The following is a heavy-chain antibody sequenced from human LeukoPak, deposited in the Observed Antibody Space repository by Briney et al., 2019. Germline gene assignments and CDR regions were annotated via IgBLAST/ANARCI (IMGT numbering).Heavy chain of an antibody. D-gene: IGHD3-3*01. CDR3: ARDYDFWSGYSFYYYGMDV. CDR2: ISISSSYI. V-gene: IGHV3-21*01. CDR1: GFTFSSYA. J-gene: IGHJ6*02. Sequence: SGGSLRLSCAASGFTFSSYAMSWVRQAPGKGLEWVSSISISSSYIYYADSVKGRFTISRDNAKNSLYLQMNSLRAEDTAVYYCARDYDFWSGYSFYYYGMDVWGQGTTVTVSS.